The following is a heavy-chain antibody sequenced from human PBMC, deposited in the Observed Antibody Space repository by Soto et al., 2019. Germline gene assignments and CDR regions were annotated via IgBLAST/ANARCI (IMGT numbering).Heavy chain of an antibody. D-gene: IGHD6-19*01. V-gene: IGHV3-66*01. CDR2: TYSGGFT. J-gene: IGHJ4*02. CDR1: GFSVSNKN. Sequence: PGGSLRLSCAASGFSVSNKNMMWVRQAPGKGLEWVSVTYSGGFTFYGDSVKGRFVISRGISKNTVHLAMNSLRVEDTAVYYCARDAVYSSGRAFDSWGQGTLVTVSS. CDR3: ARDAVYSSGRAFDS.